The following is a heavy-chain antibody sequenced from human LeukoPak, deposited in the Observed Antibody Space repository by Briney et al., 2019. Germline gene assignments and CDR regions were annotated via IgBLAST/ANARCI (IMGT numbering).Heavy chain of an antibody. CDR2: IYPGDSDT. CDR1: GYSSTSYW. V-gene: IGHV5-51*01. J-gene: IGHJ4*02. CDR3: ARRTTMMDLDY. Sequence: GDSLKISCKGSGYSSTSYWIGWVRQMPGKGLEWMGIIYPGDSDTRYSPSFQGQVTISADKSISTAYLQWSSLKASDTAMYYCARRTTMMDLDYWGQGTLVTVSS. D-gene: IGHD3-22*01.